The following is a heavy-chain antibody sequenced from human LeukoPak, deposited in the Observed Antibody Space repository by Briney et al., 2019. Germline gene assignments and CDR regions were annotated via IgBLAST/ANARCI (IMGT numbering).Heavy chain of an antibody. CDR2: IYYSGST. CDR3: ARGRTFSAEWYDP. J-gene: IGHJ5*02. V-gene: IGHV4-59*08. Sequence: SETLSLTCTVSGGSISGDYWSWIRQPPGKGLEWIGYIYYSGSTNYNPSLKSRVTISVDTSKNQFSLKLSSVTAADTAVYYCARGRTFSAEWYDPWGQGTLVTVSS. CDR1: GGSISGDY. D-gene: IGHD3-3*02.